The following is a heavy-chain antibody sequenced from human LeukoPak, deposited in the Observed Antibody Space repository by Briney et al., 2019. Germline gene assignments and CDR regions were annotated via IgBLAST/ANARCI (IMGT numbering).Heavy chain of an antibody. Sequence: SQTLSLTCAISGDSVSSNSAAWNWIRQSPSRGLEWLGRTYYRSKWYNDYAVSVKSRITINPDTSKNQFSLRLNSVTPEDTAVYYCARVKYPSNKQYALYGMDVWGQGTTVTVSS. CDR2: TYYRSKWYN. CDR3: ARVKYPSNKQYALYGMDV. CDR1: GDSVSSNSAA. D-gene: IGHD2-2*01. J-gene: IGHJ6*02. V-gene: IGHV6-1*01.